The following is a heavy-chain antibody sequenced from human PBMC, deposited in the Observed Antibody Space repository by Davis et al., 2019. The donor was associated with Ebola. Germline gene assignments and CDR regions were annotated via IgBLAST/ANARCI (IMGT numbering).Heavy chain of an antibody. CDR1: GFTFSDYY. CDR2: ISSSSSYT. V-gene: IGHV3-11*03. Sequence: GESLKISCAASGFTFSDYYMSWIRQAPGKGLEWVSYISSSSSYTNYADSVKGRFTISRDNAKNSLYPQMNSLRAEDTAVYYCVKNGDYYDSRGPFDYWGQGTLVTVSS. CDR3: VKNGDYYDSRGPFDY. D-gene: IGHD3-22*01. J-gene: IGHJ4*02.